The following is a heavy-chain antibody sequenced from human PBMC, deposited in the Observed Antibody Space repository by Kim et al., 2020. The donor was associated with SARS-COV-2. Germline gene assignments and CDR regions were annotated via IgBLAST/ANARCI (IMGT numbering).Heavy chain of an antibody. V-gene: IGHV4-61*02. CDR3: ASNSGWYLGY. CDR2: IYTSGST. CDR1: GGSISSGSYY. D-gene: IGHD6-19*01. J-gene: IGHJ4*02. Sequence: SETLSLTCTVSGGSISSGSYYWSWIRQPAGKGLEWIGRIYTSGSTNYNPSLKSRVTISVDTSKNQFSLKLSSVTAADTAVYYCASNSGWYLGYWGQGTLVTVSS.